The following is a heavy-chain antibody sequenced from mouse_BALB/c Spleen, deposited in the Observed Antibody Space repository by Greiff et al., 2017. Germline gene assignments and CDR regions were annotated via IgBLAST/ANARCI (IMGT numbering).Heavy chain of an antibody. V-gene: IGHV5-9-4*01. J-gene: IGHJ2*01. CDR2: ISSGGSYT. CDR3: ARWANWGFDY. D-gene: IGHD4-1*01. Sequence: EVQVVESGGGLVKPGGSLKLSCAASGFTFSSYAMSWVRQSPEKRLEWVAEISSGGSYTYYPDTVTGRFTISRDNAKNTLYLEMSSLRSEDTAMYYCARWANWGFDYWGQGTTLTVSS. CDR1: GFTFSSYA.